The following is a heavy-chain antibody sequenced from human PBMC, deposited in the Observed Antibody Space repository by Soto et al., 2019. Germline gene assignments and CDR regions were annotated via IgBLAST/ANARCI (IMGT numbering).Heavy chain of an antibody. CDR2: IRSKAYGGTT. CDR1: GFTFGDYA. J-gene: IGHJ6*02. Sequence: GGSLRLSCTASGFTFGDYAMSWFRQAPGKGLEWVGFIRSKAYGGTTEYAASVKGRFTISRDDSKSIAYLQMNSLKTEDTAVYYCTRPYYYGSGSYPLLGYYYYYGMDVWGQGTTVTVSS. D-gene: IGHD3-10*01. CDR3: TRPYYYGSGSYPLLGYYYYYGMDV. V-gene: IGHV3-49*03.